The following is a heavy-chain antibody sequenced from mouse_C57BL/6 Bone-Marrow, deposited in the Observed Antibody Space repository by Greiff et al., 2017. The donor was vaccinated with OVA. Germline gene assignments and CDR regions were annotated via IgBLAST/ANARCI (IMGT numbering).Heavy chain of an antibody. V-gene: IGHV14-3*01. J-gene: IGHJ4*01. CDR3: ALNWDYYAMDY. D-gene: IGHD4-1*01. CDR1: GFNIKNTY. Sequence: EVKLVESVAELVRPGASVKLSCTASGFNIKNTYMHWVKQRPEQGLEWIGRIDPANGNTKYAPKFQGKATITADTTSNTAYLQLSSLTSEDTAIYYCALNWDYYAMDYWGQGTSVTVSS. CDR2: IDPANGNT.